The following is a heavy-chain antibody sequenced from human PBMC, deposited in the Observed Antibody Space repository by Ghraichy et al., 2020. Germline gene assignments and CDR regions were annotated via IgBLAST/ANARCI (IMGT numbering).Heavy chain of an antibody. D-gene: IGHD3-3*01. Sequence: GSLRLSCAASGFTFSRYGMHWVRQAPGKGLEWVAVIWYDGSKKYYADSVKGRFTISRDNSKNTLYLQLNSLSAEDTAVYYCAKDSNPVLDYYFYGMDVWGQGTTVTVSS. CDR1: GFTFSRYG. V-gene: IGHV3-33*06. CDR2: IWYDGSKK. J-gene: IGHJ6*02. CDR3: AKDSNPVLDYYFYGMDV.